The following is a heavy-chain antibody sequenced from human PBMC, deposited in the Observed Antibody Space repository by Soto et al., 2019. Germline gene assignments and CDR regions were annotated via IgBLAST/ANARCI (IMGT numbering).Heavy chain of an antibody. CDR2: ISSTSSYS. D-gene: IGHD5-18*01. V-gene: IGHV3-11*06. Sequence: SLRLSCAASGFTFSDNYMSWILQAPGKGLEWVSHISSTSSYSNHADSVKGRFTTSRDNAKNSLYLHMNGLRAEDTTVYYCAGGGYTYGRHDYWGRGTLVTVSS. CDR3: AGGGYTYGRHDY. CDR1: GFTFSDNY. J-gene: IGHJ4*02.